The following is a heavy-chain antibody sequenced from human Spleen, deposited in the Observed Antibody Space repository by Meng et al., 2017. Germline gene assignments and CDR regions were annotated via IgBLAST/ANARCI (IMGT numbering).Heavy chain of an antibody. CDR2: LSGSGSST. CDR1: GFTFSSYA. V-gene: IGHV3-23*01. D-gene: IGHD3-16*01. CDR3: ARVGGGRYYYYYGMDV. Sequence: GGSLRLSCTASGFTFSSYAMIWVRQAPGKGLECVSVLSGSGSSTYYADSVKGRFTISRDNAKNALYLQMNSLRAEDTAVYYCARVGGGRYYYYYGMDVWGQGTTVTVSS. J-gene: IGHJ6*02.